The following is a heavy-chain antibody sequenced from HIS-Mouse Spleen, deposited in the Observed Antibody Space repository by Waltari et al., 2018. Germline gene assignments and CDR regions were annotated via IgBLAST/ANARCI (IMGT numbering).Heavy chain of an antibody. V-gene: IGHV1-2*02. CDR2: INPNSGGT. CDR3: AEVDGTTHAFDI. Sequence: QVQLVQSGAEVTKPGASVKVSCKASGYNLTGYYMPWVRQAPGQGLEWMGWINPNSGGTNYAQKFQGRVTMTRDTSISTAYMELSRLRSDDTAVYYCAEVDGTTHAFDIWGQGTMVTVSS. D-gene: IGHD1-26*01. J-gene: IGHJ3*02. CDR1: GYNLTGYY.